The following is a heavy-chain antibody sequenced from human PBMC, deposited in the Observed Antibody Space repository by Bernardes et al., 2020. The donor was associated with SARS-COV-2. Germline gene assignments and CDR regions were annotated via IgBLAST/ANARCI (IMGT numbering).Heavy chain of an antibody. D-gene: IGHD3-3*01. CDR3: AREQQDGEYDFLSGYWVPYYFDY. CDR1: GYTFTDYY. CDR2: LNADSGFT. V-gene: IGHV1-2*06. Sequence: ASVKVSCKTSGYTFTDYYMHWVRQAPGQGLEWMARLNADSGFTNYAQKFQGRVTLTSDTSTATAYMELRSLRSDDTAVYYCAREQQDGEYDFLSGYWVPYYFDYWGQGTLVTVSS. J-gene: IGHJ4*02.